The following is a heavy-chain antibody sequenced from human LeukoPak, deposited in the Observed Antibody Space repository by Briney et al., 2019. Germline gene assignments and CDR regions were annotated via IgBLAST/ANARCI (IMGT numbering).Heavy chain of an antibody. CDR3: ARHRRGYYYGSGSTFDY. Sequence: PSETLSLTCAVYGGSFSGYYWSWIRQPPGKGLEWIGEINHSGSTNYNPSLKSRVTISVDTSKNQFSLKLSSVAAADTAVYYCARHRRGYYYGSGSTFDYWGQGTLVTVSS. D-gene: IGHD3-10*01. V-gene: IGHV4-34*01. CDR2: INHSGST. CDR1: GGSFSGYY. J-gene: IGHJ4*02.